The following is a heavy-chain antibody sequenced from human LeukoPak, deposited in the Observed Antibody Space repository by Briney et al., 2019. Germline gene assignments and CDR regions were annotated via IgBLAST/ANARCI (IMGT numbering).Heavy chain of an antibody. V-gene: IGHV4-39*01. CDR1: GGSISSSSYY. CDR2: IYYSGST. J-gene: IGHJ5*02. D-gene: IGHD2-15*01. CDR3: ARGQYLVDLSFDP. Sequence: SETLSLTCTVSGGSISSSSYYWGWIRQPPGKGLEWIGSIYYSGSTYYNPSLKSRVTISVDTSKNQFSLKLSSVTAADTAVYYCARGQYLVDLSFDPWGQGTLVTVSS.